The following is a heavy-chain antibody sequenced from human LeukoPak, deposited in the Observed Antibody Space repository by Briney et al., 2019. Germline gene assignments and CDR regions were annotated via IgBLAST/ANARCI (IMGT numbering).Heavy chain of an antibody. V-gene: IGHV1-18*01. Sequence: ASVKVSCKASGYTFTSYGISWVRQAPGQGLEWMGWISAYNGNTNYAQKLQGRVTMTTDTSTSTAYMELRSLRSDDTAVYYCARGVDTATYYYYGMDVWGQGTTVTVSS. CDR3: ARGVDTATYYYYGMDV. D-gene: IGHD5-18*01. CDR1: GYTFTSYG. CDR2: ISAYNGNT. J-gene: IGHJ6*02.